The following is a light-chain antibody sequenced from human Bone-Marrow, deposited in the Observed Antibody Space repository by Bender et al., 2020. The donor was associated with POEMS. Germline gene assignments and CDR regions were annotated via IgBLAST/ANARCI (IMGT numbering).Light chain of an antibody. CDR3: PSYDSSLGGWV. CDR2: GYN. J-gene: IGLJ3*02. Sequence: QSVLTQPPSVFGAPGQRVTISCTGSSSNTGSGYDINWYQHLPGTAPKLLIYGYNNRPSGVPDRFSGSKSGTSASLAITGLQAGDEGDYYCPSYDSSLGGWVFGGGTKLTVL. V-gene: IGLV1-40*01. CDR1: SSNTGSGYD.